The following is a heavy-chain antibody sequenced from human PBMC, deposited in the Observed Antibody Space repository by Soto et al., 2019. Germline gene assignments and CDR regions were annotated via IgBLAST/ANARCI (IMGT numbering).Heavy chain of an antibody. CDR2: INHSGST. V-gene: IGHV4-34*01. J-gene: IGHJ4*02. CDR1: GGSFSGYY. D-gene: IGHD6-13*01. Sequence: SESLSLTCAVYGGSFSGYYWSWIRQPPGKGLEWIGEINHSGSTNYNPSLKSRVTISVDTSKNQFSLKLSSVTAADTAVYYCAGGLGGRRSTYSSSWYSWGQGTLVTVSS. CDR3: AGGLGGRRSTYSSSWYS.